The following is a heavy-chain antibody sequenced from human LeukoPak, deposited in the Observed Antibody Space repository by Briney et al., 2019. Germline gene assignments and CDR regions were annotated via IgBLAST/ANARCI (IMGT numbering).Heavy chain of an antibody. J-gene: IGHJ5*02. CDR2: ISYDGSNK. Sequence: GGSLRLSCAASGFTFGSYAMHWVRQAPGKGLEWAAVISYDGSNKYYADSVKGRFTISRDNSKNTLYLQMNSLRAEDTAVYYCARVRQQLVHWFDPWGQGTLVTVSS. V-gene: IGHV3-30*01. D-gene: IGHD6-13*01. CDR1: GFTFGSYA. CDR3: ARVRQQLVHWFDP.